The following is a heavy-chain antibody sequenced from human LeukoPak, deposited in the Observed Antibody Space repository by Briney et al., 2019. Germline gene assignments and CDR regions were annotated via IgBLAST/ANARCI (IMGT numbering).Heavy chain of an antibody. V-gene: IGHV4-4*02. J-gene: IGHJ4*02. Sequence: PSETLSLTCAVSGGSISSSNWWSWVRQPPGKGLEWIGEIYHSGSTNYNPSLKSRVTISVDKSKNQFSLKLSSVTAADTAVYYCATHPLYSSGWYKDYWGQGTLVTVSS. CDR3: ATHPLYSSGWYKDY. CDR2: IYHSGST. CDR1: GGSISSSNW. D-gene: IGHD6-19*01.